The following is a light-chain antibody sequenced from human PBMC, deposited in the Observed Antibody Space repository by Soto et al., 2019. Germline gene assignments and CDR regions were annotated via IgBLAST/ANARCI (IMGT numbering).Light chain of an antibody. CDR2: EVT. CDR1: SSDVGGYYY. V-gene: IGLV2-8*01. Sequence: QSVLTQPPSASGSPGQSVTISCTGTSSDVGGYYYVSWYQQHPGKAPKLMIYEVTKRPSGVPDRFSGSKSGNTASLTVSGLQAEDEADYYCCSYAGNDNPVVFGGGTQLTVL. J-gene: IGLJ3*02. CDR3: CSYAGNDNPVV.